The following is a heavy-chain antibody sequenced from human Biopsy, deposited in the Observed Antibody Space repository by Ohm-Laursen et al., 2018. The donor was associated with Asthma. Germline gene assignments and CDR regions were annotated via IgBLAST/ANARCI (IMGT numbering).Heavy chain of an antibody. CDR2: ISPNNGGT. D-gene: IGHD3-9*01. CDR1: GYTFTDYH. V-gene: IGHV1-2*06. J-gene: IGHJ3*02. Sequence: ASVKVSCKTSGYTFTDYHMHWVRQAPGQGLEWMGRISPNNGGTNYAQKFQGRVTMTRDRSISTAYMELSSLRSEDTAVYYCARTYYDFLTGQVNDAFAIWGQGTMVTVSS. CDR3: ARTYYDFLTGQVNDAFAI.